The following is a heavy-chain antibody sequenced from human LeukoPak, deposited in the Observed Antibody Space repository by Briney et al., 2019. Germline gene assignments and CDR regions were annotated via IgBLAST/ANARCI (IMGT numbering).Heavy chain of an antibody. CDR2: ISSSGSTI. Sequence: GGSLRLSCTASGFTFSSYEMNWVRQAPGKGLEWVSYISSSGSTIYYADSVKGRFTISRDNAKNSLYLQMNSLRAEDTAVYYCARKYGDYGGLGDYWGQGTLVTVSS. J-gene: IGHJ4*02. CDR1: GFTFSSYE. V-gene: IGHV3-48*03. CDR3: ARKYGDYGGLGDY. D-gene: IGHD4-17*01.